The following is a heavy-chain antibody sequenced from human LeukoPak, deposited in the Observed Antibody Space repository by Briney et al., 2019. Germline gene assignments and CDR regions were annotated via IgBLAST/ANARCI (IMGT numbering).Heavy chain of an antibody. CDR1: GGSISSTSYY. CDR2: IYYSGST. J-gene: IGHJ4*02. V-gene: IGHV4-39*01. Sequence: SETLSLTCDVSGGSISSTSYYWGWIRQPPGKGLEWIGSIYYSGSTYYNPSLKSRVTISVDTSKNQFSLKLSSVTAADTAVYYCASKDGDYWGQGTLVTVSS. CDR3: ASKDGDY.